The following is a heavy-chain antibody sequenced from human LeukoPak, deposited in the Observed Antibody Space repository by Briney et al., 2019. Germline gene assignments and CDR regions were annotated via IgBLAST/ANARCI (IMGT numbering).Heavy chain of an antibody. V-gene: IGHV3-49*04. J-gene: IGHJ4*02. CDR3: TRAGTRRAYYFDY. CDR2: IRSKAYGGTT. D-gene: IGHD1-1*01. Sequence: GGSLRLSCTASGFTFGDYAMSWVRQAPGKGLEWVGFIRSKAYGGTTEYAASVKGRFTISRDDSKSIAYLQMNSLKTEDTAVYYCTRAGTRRAYYFDYWGQGTLVTVSS. CDR1: GFTFGDYA.